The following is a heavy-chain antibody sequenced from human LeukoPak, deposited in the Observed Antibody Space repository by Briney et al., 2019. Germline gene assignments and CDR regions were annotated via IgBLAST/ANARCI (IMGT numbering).Heavy chain of an antibody. D-gene: IGHD6-19*01. V-gene: IGHV3-33*01. CDR3: ARDMAVAGTSIDY. CDR1: GFTFSSYG. J-gene: IGHJ4*02. CDR2: IWYDGSNK. Sequence: PGGSLRLSCAASGFTFSSYGMHWVRQAPGKGLERVAVIWYDGSNKYYADSVKVRFTISRDNSKTTLYLQMNSLRAEDTAVYYCARDMAVAGTSIDYWGQGTLVTVSS.